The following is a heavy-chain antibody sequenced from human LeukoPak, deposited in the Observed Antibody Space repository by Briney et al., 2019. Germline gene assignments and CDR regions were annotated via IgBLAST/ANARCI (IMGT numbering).Heavy chain of an antibody. CDR2: IYYTGRT. CDR3: AQSLGSGNWIGNWFDP. V-gene: IGHV4-39*01. D-gene: IGHD1-1*01. CDR1: GGSISSSSHS. J-gene: IGHJ5*02. Sequence: SETLSLTCTVSGGSISSSSHSWGWIRQPPGKGLEWTGTIYYTGRTYYNPSLEIRLTISVATSKNHFSLKLTSVTAADTAIYYCAQSLGSGNWIGNWFDPWGQGTLVTVSS.